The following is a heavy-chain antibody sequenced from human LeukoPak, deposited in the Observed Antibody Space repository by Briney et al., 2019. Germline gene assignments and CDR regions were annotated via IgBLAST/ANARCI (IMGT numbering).Heavy chain of an antibody. CDR3: ARVFWEYCSSTSCYYRYYYYYMDV. CDR2: INPNSGGT. J-gene: IGHJ6*03. V-gene: IGHV1-2*02. Sequence: ASVKVSCKASGYTFTGYYMHWVRQAPGQGLEWMGWINPNSGGTNYAQKFQGRVTMTTDTSTSTAYMELRSLRSDDTAVYYCARVFWEYCSSTSCYYRYYYYYMDVWGKGTTVTISS. D-gene: IGHD2-2*01. CDR1: GYTFTGYY.